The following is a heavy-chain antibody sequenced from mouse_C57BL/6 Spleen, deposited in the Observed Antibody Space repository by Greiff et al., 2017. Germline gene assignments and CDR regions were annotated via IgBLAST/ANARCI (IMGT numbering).Heavy chain of an antibody. Sequence: VQLQQSGPELVKPGASVKISCKASGYTFTDYYMNWVKQSHGKSLEWIGDINPNNGGTSYNQKFKGKATLTVDKSSSTAYMELRSLTSEDSAVYYCARALLWYAMDDWGQGTSVTVSS. CDR1: GYTFTDYY. J-gene: IGHJ4*01. CDR3: ARALLWYAMDD. D-gene: IGHD2-1*01. CDR2: INPNNGGT. V-gene: IGHV1-26*01.